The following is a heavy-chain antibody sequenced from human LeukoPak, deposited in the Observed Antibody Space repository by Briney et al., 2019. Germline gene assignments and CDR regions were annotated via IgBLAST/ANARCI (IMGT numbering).Heavy chain of an antibody. D-gene: IGHD6-19*01. Sequence: SETLSLTCTVSGGSISSGSYYWSWIRQPAGKGLEWIGRIYTSGSTHYNPSLKSRVTISVDTSKNQFSLKLSSVTAADTAVYYCARDSSGWYHWFDPWGQGTLVTVSS. J-gene: IGHJ5*02. CDR3: ARDSSGWYHWFDP. V-gene: IGHV4-61*02. CDR1: GGSISSGSYY. CDR2: IYTSGST.